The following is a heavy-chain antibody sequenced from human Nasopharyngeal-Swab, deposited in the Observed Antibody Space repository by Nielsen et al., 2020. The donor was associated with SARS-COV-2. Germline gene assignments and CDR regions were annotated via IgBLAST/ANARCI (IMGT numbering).Heavy chain of an antibody. Sequence: GGSLRLSCAASGFTFSSYAMSWVRQAPGKGLEWVSAISGSGGSTYYADSVKGRFTISRDNSKNTLCLQMNSLRAEDTAVYYCAKDSITIFGVVTPPGYYGMDVWGQGTTVTVSS. CDR2: ISGSGGST. V-gene: IGHV3-23*01. CDR1: GFTFSSYA. D-gene: IGHD3-3*01. J-gene: IGHJ6*02. CDR3: AKDSITIFGVVTPPGYYGMDV.